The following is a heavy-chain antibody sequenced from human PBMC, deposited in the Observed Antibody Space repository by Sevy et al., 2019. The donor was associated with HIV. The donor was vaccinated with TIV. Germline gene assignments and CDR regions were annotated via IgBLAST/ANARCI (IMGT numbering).Heavy chain of an antibody. J-gene: IGHJ4*02. CDR3: VREEYYYDSSGPKQDY. Sequence: GGSLRLSCAASGFTFSSYSMNWVRQAPGKGLEWVSSISSSSSYIYYADSVKGRFTISRDNAKNSLYLQMNSLRAEDTAVYYCVREEYYYDSSGPKQDYWGQGTLVTVSS. CDR1: GFTFSSYS. CDR2: ISSSSSYI. D-gene: IGHD3-22*01. V-gene: IGHV3-21*01.